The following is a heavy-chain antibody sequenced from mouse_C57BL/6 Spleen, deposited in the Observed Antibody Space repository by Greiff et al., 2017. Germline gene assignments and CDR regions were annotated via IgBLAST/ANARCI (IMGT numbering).Heavy chain of an antibody. V-gene: IGHV1-80*01. Sequence: QVQLQQSGAELVKPGASVKISCKASGYAFSSYWMNWVKQRPGKGLEWIGQIYPGDGDTNYNGKFKGKATLNADKSSSTAYMQLSSLTSEDSAVYFCARGIYGNYLYYYAMDYWGQGTSVTVSS. CDR1: GYAFSSYW. J-gene: IGHJ4*01. D-gene: IGHD2-1*01. CDR2: IYPGDGDT. CDR3: ARGIYGNYLYYYAMDY.